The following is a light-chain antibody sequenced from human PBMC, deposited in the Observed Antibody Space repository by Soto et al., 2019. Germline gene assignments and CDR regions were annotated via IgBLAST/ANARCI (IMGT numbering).Light chain of an antibody. V-gene: IGKV1-9*01. Sequence: DIQLPQSPSFMSASVGARVTITCRANQGISSYLAWYQQKPGKAPKLLIYTAFTLENGVPSRFSGSGSGTEFSLTISGLQPEDFATYYCQQLSTYPRTFGPGTKVDIK. CDR3: QQLSTYPRT. CDR1: QGISSY. CDR2: TAF. J-gene: IGKJ1*01.